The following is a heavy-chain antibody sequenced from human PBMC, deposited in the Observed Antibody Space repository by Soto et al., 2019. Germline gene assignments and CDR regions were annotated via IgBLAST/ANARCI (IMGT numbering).Heavy chain of an antibody. Sequence: QMEQSGAEVRKPGSSVKVSCKPSGGSLTSYPMAWVRQAPGQGFEWMGGIIPIHGTTEYAQKFQGRVNITADESTNRATLELTGLTSEDTAVYYCARGWGLVSWVQGTLVTVSS. CDR3: ARGWGLVS. D-gene: IGHD3-16*01. V-gene: IGHV1-69*01. CDR2: IIPIHGTT. CDR1: GGSLTSYP. J-gene: IGHJ4*02.